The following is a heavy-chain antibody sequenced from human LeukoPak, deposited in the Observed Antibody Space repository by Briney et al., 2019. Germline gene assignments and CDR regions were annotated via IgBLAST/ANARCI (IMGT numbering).Heavy chain of an antibody. Sequence: GGSLRLSCVVSGFTFNRCWMNWVRQAPGKGLEWVAHINPDGRDTYYVDSVKGRFTISRDNAQNSMYLQMNSQRVEDTAVYYCTSWGDTTAEYFQRWGRGTLVTVSS. CDR3: TSWGDTTAEYFQR. CDR2: INPDGRDT. CDR1: GFTFNRCW. V-gene: IGHV3-7*01. J-gene: IGHJ1*01. D-gene: IGHD2-21*02.